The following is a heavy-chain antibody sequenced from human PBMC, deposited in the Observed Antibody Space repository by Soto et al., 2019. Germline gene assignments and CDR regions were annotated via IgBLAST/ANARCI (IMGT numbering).Heavy chain of an antibody. V-gene: IGHV1-18*01. D-gene: IGHD2-15*01. CDR1: GYTFTSYG. Sequence: GASVKVSCKASGYTFTSYGISWVRQAPGQGLEWMGWISAYNGNTNYAQKLQGRVTMTTDTSTSTAYMELRSLRSDDTAVYYCAREDDSNYCSGGSCYSGLWGQGTLVTVSS. CDR2: ISAYNGNT. J-gene: IGHJ4*02. CDR3: AREDDSNYCSGGSCYSGL.